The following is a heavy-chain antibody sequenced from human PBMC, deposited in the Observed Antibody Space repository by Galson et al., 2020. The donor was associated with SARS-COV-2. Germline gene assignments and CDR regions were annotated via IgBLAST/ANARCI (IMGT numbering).Heavy chain of an antibody. CDR1: GFTFSSYD. CDR3: ARGEYSSSWSGYYYYFMDV. J-gene: IGHJ6*03. V-gene: IGHV3-13*01. CDR2: IGTTGDT. Sequence: GESLKISCAASGFTFSSYDMHWVRQATGKGLEWVSAIGTTGDTYYPGAVKGRFTITRENAKNSLYLPMNSLRAGDTAVYYCARGEYSSSWSGYYYYFMDVWGKGTTVTVSS. D-gene: IGHD6-13*01.